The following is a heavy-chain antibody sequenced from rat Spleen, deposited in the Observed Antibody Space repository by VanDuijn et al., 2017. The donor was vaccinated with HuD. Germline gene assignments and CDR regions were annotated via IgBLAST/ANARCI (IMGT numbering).Heavy chain of an antibody. CDR3: VTHGTGRGYFDF. CDR1: GFTFSNYG. D-gene: IGHD5-1*01. Sequence: EVQLVESGGGLVQPGRSLKLSCAASGFTFSNYGMHWIRQAPTKGLEWVASISPSGGSTYYRDSVKGRFTISRDNAKSTLYLQMDSLRSEDTATYYCVTHGTGRGYFDFWGPGTMVTVSS. J-gene: IGHJ1*01. V-gene: IGHV5-19*01. CDR2: ISPSGGST.